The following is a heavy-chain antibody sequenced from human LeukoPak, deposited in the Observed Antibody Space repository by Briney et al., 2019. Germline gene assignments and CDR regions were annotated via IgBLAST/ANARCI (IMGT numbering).Heavy chain of an antibody. Sequence: SVKVSCKASGGTFSSYAISWVRQAPGQGLEWMGGIIPIFGTANYAQKFQGRVTITADESTSTAYMELSSLRSEDTAVYYCASNSPGIVGATGGVYWGQGTLVTVSS. J-gene: IGHJ4*02. CDR1: GGTFSSYA. CDR2: IIPIFGTA. CDR3: ASNSPGIVGATGGVY. D-gene: IGHD1-26*01. V-gene: IGHV1-69*13.